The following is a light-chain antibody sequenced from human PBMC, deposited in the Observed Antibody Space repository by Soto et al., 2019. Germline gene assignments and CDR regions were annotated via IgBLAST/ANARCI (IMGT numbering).Light chain of an antibody. J-gene: IGLJ1*01. CDR1: SSDIGAYIY. V-gene: IGLV2-8*01. Sequence: LTQPPSASGSPGQSVTISCTGTSSDIGAYIYVSWYQQHPGRAPKLMISEVSRRPSGVPERFSGSKSGNTASLTVSGLQADDEAHYYCSSYAGSNNFVFGTGTKVTVL. CDR3: SSYAGSNNFV. CDR2: EVS.